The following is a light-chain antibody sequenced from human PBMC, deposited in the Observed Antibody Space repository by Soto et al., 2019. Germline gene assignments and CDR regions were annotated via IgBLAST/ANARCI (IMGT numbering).Light chain of an antibody. CDR2: GAS. V-gene: IGKV1-5*01. CDR3: QQYNSYDMWS. Sequence: DIQMTQSPSTLSASVGDRVTITSRASQGISKWLAWYQQTPGKAPKLLIYGASSLENGVPSRFSGSGSGTEFTLTISSRQPDVFDTYICQQYNSYDMWSFGQGPKVDLK. CDR1: QGISKW. J-gene: IGKJ1*01.